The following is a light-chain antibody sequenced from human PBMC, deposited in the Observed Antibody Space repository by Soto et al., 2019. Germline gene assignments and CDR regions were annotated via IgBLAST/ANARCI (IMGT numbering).Light chain of an antibody. CDR2: DVS. CDR3: QQYTNFSPT. Sequence: IQMTQTPSTLSASVGDRVTITCRASQSVSPWLAWYQQTPGKAPKLLIYDVSNLQFGIPSRFSGSGSETEFPLTISGLQPDDFATYYCQQYTNFSPTFGQGTKLDI. V-gene: IGKV1-5*01. J-gene: IGKJ2*01. CDR1: QSVSPW.